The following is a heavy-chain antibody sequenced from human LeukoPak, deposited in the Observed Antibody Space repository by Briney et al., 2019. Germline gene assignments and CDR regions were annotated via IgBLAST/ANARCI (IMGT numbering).Heavy chain of an antibody. CDR2: IYYSGST. Sequence: SETLSLTCTVSGGTISSYYWSWIRQPPGKGLEWIGYIYYSGSTNYNPSLKSRVTISVDTSKNQLSLKLSSVTAADTAVYYCARSDYGGDFDYWGQGTLVTVSS. CDR1: GGTISSYY. D-gene: IGHD4-17*01. J-gene: IGHJ4*02. V-gene: IGHV4-59*01. CDR3: ARSDYGGDFDY.